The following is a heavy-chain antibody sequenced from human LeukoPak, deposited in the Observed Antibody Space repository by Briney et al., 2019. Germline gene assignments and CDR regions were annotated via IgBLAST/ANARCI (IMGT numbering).Heavy chain of an antibody. J-gene: IGHJ4*02. CDR2: VSDDGALT. CDR1: GFIFRNCA. Sequence: GGSLRLSCAASGFIFRNCAMSWVRQPPGKGLEWVSAVSDDGALTWYADSVKGRFTISRDNSKNTVSLQMINLRADDTARYYCVKEERGYSYGDYWGQGTLVTVSS. CDR3: VKEERGYSYGDY. D-gene: IGHD5-18*01. V-gene: IGHV3-23*01.